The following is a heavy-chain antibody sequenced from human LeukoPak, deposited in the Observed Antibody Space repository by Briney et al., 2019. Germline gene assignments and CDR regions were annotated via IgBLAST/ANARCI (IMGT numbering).Heavy chain of an antibody. Sequence: PGGSLRLSCVASGFIFSDCAMHWVRQAPGKGLEHVSTISYNGGGTYYAASVRDRFTISRDNSRNTLYLQMGSLRVEDMAIYYCARGGSSNWSRFDYWGPGTLVTVSS. CDR3: ARGGSSNWSRFDY. D-gene: IGHD1-26*01. CDR2: ISYNGGGT. CDR1: GFIFSDCA. J-gene: IGHJ4*02. V-gene: IGHV3-64*02.